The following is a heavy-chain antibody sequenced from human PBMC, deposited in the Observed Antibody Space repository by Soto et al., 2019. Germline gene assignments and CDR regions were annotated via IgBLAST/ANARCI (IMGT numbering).Heavy chain of an antibody. J-gene: IGHJ5*02. CDR2: IYYSGST. V-gene: IGHV4-30-4*01. D-gene: IGHD2-21*02. CDR3: ARGPTASLTEFDP. Sequence: PSETLSLPCTVSGASISSGDSYWSWIRQPPGKGLEWIAYIYYSGSTNYNPSHKSRVAISVDTSKNQSSLKLSSVTAADTSVYYWARGPTASLTEFDPWGQGILVTVSS. CDR1: GASISSGDSY.